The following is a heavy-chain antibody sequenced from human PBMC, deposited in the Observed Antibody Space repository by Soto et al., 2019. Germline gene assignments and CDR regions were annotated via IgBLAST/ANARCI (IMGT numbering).Heavy chain of an antibody. CDR2: ISSSSSYI. V-gene: IGHV3-21*01. CDR3: ARGKEDYDFWSGYSGAFDI. D-gene: IGHD3-3*01. Sequence: EVQLGESGGGLVKPGGSLRLSCAASGFTFSSYSMNWVRQAPGKGLEWVSSISSSSSYIYYADSVKGRFTISRDNAKNSLYLQMNSLRAEDTAVYYCARGKEDYDFWSGYSGAFDIWGQGTMVTVSS. CDR1: GFTFSSYS. J-gene: IGHJ3*02.